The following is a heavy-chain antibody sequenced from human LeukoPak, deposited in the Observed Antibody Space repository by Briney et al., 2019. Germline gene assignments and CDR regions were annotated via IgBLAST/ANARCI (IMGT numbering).Heavy chain of an antibody. J-gene: IGHJ5*02. CDR1: GFTFSSYS. CDR2: ISSSSSYI. D-gene: IGHD2-15*01. V-gene: IGHV3-21*01. Sequence: PGGSLRLSCAASGFTFSSYSMNWVRQAPGKGLEWVSSISSSSSYIYYADSVKGRFTISRDNAKNSLYLQMNSLRAEDTAVYYCARVIEEYXWFDXWGXGTLVTVSS. CDR3: ARVIEEYXWFDX.